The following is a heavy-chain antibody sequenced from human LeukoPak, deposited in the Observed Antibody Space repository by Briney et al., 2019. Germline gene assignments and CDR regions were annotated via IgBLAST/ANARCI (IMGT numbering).Heavy chain of an antibody. D-gene: IGHD1-26*01. Sequence: GGSLRLSCAASGFIFSIYSMNWVRQAPGKGLEWVSSISSSSIYIYYADSVKGRFTISRDNAKNSLYLQMNSLRVEDTAVYYCARVSGDGESSYRALDIWGQGTMVTVSS. CDR1: GFIFSIYS. CDR2: ISSSSIYI. J-gene: IGHJ3*02. CDR3: ARVSGDGESSYRALDI. V-gene: IGHV3-21*01.